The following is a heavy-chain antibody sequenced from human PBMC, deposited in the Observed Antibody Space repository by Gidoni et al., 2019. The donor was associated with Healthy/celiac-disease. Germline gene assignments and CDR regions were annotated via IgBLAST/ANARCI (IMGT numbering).Heavy chain of an antibody. CDR3: ARVDIVATGFDD. D-gene: IGHD5-12*01. Sequence: QVQLVQSGAEVKKTGASVKVSCKAAGYPFTGYYLAWVRQAPGQGLEWMGWINPNSGGTNYAQQFQGRVTMTRDTSISTAYMELSRLRSDDTAVYYCARVDIVATGFDDWGQGTLVTVSS. J-gene: IGHJ4*02. V-gene: IGHV1-2*02. CDR2: INPNSGGT. CDR1: GYPFTGYY.